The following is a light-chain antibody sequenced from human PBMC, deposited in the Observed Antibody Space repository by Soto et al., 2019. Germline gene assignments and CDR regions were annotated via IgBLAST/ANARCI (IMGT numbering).Light chain of an antibody. CDR3: SSYAGSTNLI. CDR2: EVS. CDR1: SSDVGSYNF. V-gene: IGLV2-8*01. Sequence: QSALTQPPSASGSPGQSVTISCTGTSSDVGSYNFVSWYQQHPGNAPKLMIYEVSKRPSAVPDRFSGSKSGNTASLTVSGLQAEDAAYYYCSSYAGSTNLIFGGGTKVTVL. J-gene: IGLJ2*01.